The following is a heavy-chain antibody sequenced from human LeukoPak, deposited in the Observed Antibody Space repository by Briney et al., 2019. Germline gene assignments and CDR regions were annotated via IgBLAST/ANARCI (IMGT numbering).Heavy chain of an antibody. CDR3: ASAPNEYFFDY. CDR2: IFYSGNT. Sequence: SETLSLTCTASGGSISNHYWSWIRQPPGKGLEWIGYIFYSGNTNYNPSLKSRATISVDTSKNQFTLKLSSVTAADTAIYYCASAPNEYFFDYWGQGTLVTVSS. CDR1: GGSISNHY. J-gene: IGHJ4*02. V-gene: IGHV4-59*11.